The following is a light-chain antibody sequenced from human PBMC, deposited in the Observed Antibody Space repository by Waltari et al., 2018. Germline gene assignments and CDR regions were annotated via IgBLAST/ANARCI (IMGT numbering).Light chain of an antibody. CDR1: QTSKNR. J-gene: IGKJ1*01. CDR3: QQFSSFPWT. V-gene: IGKV1-5*03. CDR2: MAP. Sequence: DIQMTQSPSSSSSSVGERVTITFRVSQTSKNRLAWYHQEPGKTPKLLIYMAPTLESGVPSRSGGSGSATGCTLAIGSLQPGDFATYYCQQFSSFPWTFGHGAKVEIK.